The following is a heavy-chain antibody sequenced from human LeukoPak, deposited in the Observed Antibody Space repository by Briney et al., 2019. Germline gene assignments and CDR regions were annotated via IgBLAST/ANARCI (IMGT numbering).Heavy chain of an antibody. V-gene: IGHV3-53*01. CDR2: LYSGGST. D-gene: IGHD2-2*01. Sequence: PGGSPGLSCAASGFTVSRNYMSWVRQAPEKGLEWLSVLYSGGSTYYADSVKGRFTISRDDSGNTLYLQMNSLTADDTAVYYCARGQITSAWLDCWGQGTLVTVSS. CDR1: GFTVSRNY. J-gene: IGHJ4*02. CDR3: ARGQITSAWLDC.